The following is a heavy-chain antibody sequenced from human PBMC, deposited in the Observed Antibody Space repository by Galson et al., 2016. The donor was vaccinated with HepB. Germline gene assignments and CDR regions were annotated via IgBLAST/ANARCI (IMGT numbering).Heavy chain of an antibody. CDR3: ARENGRFDFRSGYSGPFDV. CDR1: GFTFSDHA. V-gene: IGHV3-23*01. J-gene: IGHJ3*01. CDR2: ISGRGGNT. D-gene: IGHD3-3*01. Sequence: SLRLSCAASGFTFSDHALSWVRQAPGKGLEWVSSISGRGGNTNYADSVKGRFTVSRDTSQSTVHLQMNSLRAEDTAVYYCARENGRFDFRSGYSGPFDVWGKGTMVTVSS.